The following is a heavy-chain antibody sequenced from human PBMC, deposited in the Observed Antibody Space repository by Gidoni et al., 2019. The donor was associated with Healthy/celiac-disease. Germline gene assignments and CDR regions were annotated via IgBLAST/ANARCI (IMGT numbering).Heavy chain of an antibody. V-gene: IGHV3-11*01. CDR3: ARDLQVFGATYFDY. CDR1: GFTSSDYY. Sequence: QVQLVESWGCLVKSGGSLRLPCSASGFTSSDYYMSWIRQAPGKGLEWVSYVGSSGSTIYYADSVKGRFTISRDNAKNSLYLQMNSLRAEDAAVYYCARDLQVFGATYFDYWGQGTLVTVSS. CDR2: VGSSGSTI. J-gene: IGHJ4*02. D-gene: IGHD1-26*01.